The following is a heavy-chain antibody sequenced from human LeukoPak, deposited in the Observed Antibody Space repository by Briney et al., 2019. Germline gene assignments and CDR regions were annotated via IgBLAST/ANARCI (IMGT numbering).Heavy chain of an antibody. CDR2: ISWNSGSI. CDR3: AKANVLRYFDWLEYFDY. J-gene: IGHJ4*02. CDR1: GFTFSNYN. V-gene: IGHV3-9*01. Sequence: PGGSLRLSCAASGFTFSNYNMNWVRQAPGKGLEWVSGISWNSGSIGYADSVKGRFTISRDNAKNSLYLQMNSLRAEDTALYYCAKANVLRYFDWLEYFDYWGQGTLVTVSP. D-gene: IGHD3-9*01.